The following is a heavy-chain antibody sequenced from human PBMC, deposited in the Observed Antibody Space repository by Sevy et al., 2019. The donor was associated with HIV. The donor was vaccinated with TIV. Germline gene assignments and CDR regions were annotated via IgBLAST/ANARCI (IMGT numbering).Heavy chain of an antibody. J-gene: IGHJ3*02. CDR1: GFTFNKFG. CDR2: TRYDGSTK. CDR3: VRGLGMVQGALLSEDI. V-gene: IGHV3-30*02. Sequence: GGYLRLSCTAYGFTFNKFGFHWVRQAPGKGPEWVAFTRYDGSTKYYADSVRGRFTISRENSKNTLYLQMNNLKPEDTALYHCVRGLGMVQGALLSEDIWGQGTMVTVSS. D-gene: IGHD3-10*01.